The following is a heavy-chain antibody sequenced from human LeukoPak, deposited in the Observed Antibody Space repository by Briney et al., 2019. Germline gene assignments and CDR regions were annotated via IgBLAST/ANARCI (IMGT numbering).Heavy chain of an antibody. CDR3: AKDLVYDYGDYGGRGFFDY. V-gene: IGHV3-33*06. CDR2: IWYDGSNK. J-gene: IGHJ4*02. D-gene: IGHD4-17*01. Sequence: GRSLRLSCAASGFTFSSYGMHWVRQAPGKGLEWVAVIWYDGSNKYYADSVKGRFTISRDNSKNTLYLQMNSLRAEDTAVYYCAKDLVYDYGDYGGRGFFDYWGQGTLVTVSS. CDR1: GFTFSSYG.